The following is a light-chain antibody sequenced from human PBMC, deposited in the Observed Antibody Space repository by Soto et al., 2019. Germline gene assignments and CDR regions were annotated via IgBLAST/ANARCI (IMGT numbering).Light chain of an antibody. CDR3: QHYNDYSWT. Sequence: DIHMTQSPSTLSASVGDRVTITCRASQSISILLAWYQQKPGKAPNLLIYKTSSLETVVPSRFSGSGSGTEFTLTISSLQPDDFATYYCQHYNDYSWTFGQGTKVEVK. V-gene: IGKV1-5*03. CDR1: QSISIL. J-gene: IGKJ1*01. CDR2: KTS.